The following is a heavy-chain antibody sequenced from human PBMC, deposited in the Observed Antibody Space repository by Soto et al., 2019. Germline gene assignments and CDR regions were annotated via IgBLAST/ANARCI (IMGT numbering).Heavy chain of an antibody. V-gene: IGHV4-59*01. J-gene: IGHJ5*02. Sequence: SETLSLTCTVSGGSISSYYWSWIRQPPGKGLERIGYIYYSGSTNYNPSLKSRVTISVDTSKNQFSLKLSSVTAADTAVYYCARDLFYYGSGSYSGWFDPWGQGTLVTVSS. CDR1: GGSISSYY. CDR3: ARDLFYYGSGSYSGWFDP. D-gene: IGHD3-10*01. CDR2: IYYSGST.